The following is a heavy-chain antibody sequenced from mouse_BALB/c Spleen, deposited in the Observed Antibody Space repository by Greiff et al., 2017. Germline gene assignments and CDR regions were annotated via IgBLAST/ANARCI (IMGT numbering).Heavy chain of an antibody. CDR3: ARERAYYGNYGAMDY. Sequence: EVKLMESGGGLVQPGGSLKLSCAASGFDFSRYWMSWVRQAPGKGLEWIGEINPDSSTINYTPSLKDKFIISRDNAKNTLYLQMSKVRSEDTALYYCARERAYYGNYGAMDYWGQGTSVTVSS. D-gene: IGHD2-10*01. CDR2: INPDSSTI. V-gene: IGHV4-1*02. CDR1: GFDFSRYW. J-gene: IGHJ4*01.